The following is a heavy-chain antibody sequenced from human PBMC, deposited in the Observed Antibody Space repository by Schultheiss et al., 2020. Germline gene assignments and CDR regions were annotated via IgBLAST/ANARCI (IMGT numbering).Heavy chain of an antibody. J-gene: IGHJ6*02. Sequence: GGSLRLSCAASGFTFSSYSMNWVRQAPGKGLEWVSSISSSSSYIYYADSVKGRFTISRDNAKNSLYLQINSLRAEDTAVYYCARSAYYGDYAGMDVWGQGTTVTVSS. V-gene: IGHV3-21*01. CDR2: ISSSSSYI. CDR1: GFTFSSYS. D-gene: IGHD4-17*01. CDR3: ARSAYYGDYAGMDV.